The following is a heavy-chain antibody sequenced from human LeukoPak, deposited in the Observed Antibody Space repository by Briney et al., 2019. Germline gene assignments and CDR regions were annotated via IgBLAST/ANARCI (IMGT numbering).Heavy chain of an antibody. D-gene: IGHD6-13*01. CDR2: VSAGGGNT. J-gene: IGHJ4*02. Sequence: PGGSLRLSCAASGFTFSSSPMSWVRQAPGKGLEWVSAVSAGGGNTHYADSVNGRFTISRDDFKNTLYHQMNSLGAEDTAVYYCARIASAGTTFDYWGQGILVTVSS. CDR1: GFTFSSSP. CDR3: ARIASAGTTFDY. V-gene: IGHV3-23*01.